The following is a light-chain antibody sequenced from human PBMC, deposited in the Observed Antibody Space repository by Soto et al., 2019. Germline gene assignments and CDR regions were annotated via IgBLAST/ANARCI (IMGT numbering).Light chain of an antibody. CDR3: QQYGSSPWT. Sequence: EIVLTQSPGTLSLSPGERGTLSCRASQSISSSYLAWYQQKPGQAPRLLIYAASSRATGIPDRFSGSGSGTDFTFTISRLEPEDFAVYYCQQYGSSPWTFGQGTKVEIK. J-gene: IGKJ1*01. CDR1: QSISSSY. V-gene: IGKV3-20*01. CDR2: AAS.